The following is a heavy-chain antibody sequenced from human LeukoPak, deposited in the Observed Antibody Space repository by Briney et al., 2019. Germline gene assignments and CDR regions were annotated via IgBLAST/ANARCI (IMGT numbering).Heavy chain of an antibody. J-gene: IGHJ4*02. D-gene: IGHD3-10*02. Sequence: GGSLRLSCATSGFNFDRYTIHWVRQAPGKGLEWVSLAGWAGGTTFYSDSVRGRFTISRDSGRKSVYLQMNSLTTDDTAFYFCAKESDTMSFDYWDQGALVTVSS. CDR3: AKESDTMSFDY. CDR1: GFNFDRYT. V-gene: IGHV3-43*01. CDR2: AGWAGGTT.